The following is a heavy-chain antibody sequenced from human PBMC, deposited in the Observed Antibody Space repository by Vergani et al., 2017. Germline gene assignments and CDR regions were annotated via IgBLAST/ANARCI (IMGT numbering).Heavy chain of an antibody. Sequence: QVQLVQSGSELKKPGASVKVSCKASGYTFTSYAMHWVRQAPGQRLEWMGWINAGNGNTKYSQKFQGRVTSTADESTSTAYMELSSLRSEDTAVYYCARRGDCSRPSCYGSSYWYFDLWGRGTLVTVSS. CDR2: INAGNGNT. V-gene: IGHV1-3*01. J-gene: IGHJ2*01. CDR3: ARRGDCSRPSCYGSSYWYFDL. CDR1: GYTFTSYA. D-gene: IGHD2-2*01.